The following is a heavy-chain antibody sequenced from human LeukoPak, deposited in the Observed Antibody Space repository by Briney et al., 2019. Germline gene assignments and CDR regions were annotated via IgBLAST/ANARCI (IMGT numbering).Heavy chain of an antibody. CDR1: GESFRHYY. Sequence: SETLSLTCAVYGESFRHYYWTWIRQTSAKGLEWIGEIDYLGRTSYNPSLKSRLTISVDTSKNQFSLRPSSITAADTAVYYCARPVWCSATICTGPFDVWGQGTLVAVSS. D-gene: IGHD3-16*01. V-gene: IGHV4-34*01. J-gene: IGHJ4*02. CDR3: ARPVWCSATICTGPFDV. CDR2: IDYLGRT.